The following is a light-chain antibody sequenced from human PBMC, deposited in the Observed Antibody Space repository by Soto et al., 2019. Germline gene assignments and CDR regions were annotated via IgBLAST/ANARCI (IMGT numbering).Light chain of an antibody. J-gene: IGKJ1*01. V-gene: IGKV3-20*01. CDR1: PSFNSSH. CDR3: QQYGSSPRT. Sequence: EIGLTQSPGALSFSPGERATLSCRASPSFNSSHLAWYQQKPCQAPRLLIFGASRRATGIPDRFSGSGSGTDFTLTISRLEPEDFAVYYCQQYGSSPRTFGQGTKVEIK. CDR2: GAS.